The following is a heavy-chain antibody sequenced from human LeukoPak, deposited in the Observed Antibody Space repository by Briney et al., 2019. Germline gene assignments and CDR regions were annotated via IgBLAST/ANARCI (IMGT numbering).Heavy chain of an antibody. D-gene: IGHD6-19*01. CDR3: AKYGNSGWVIDN. CDR1: GGSIASNY. Sequence: SETLSLTCTVSGGSIASNYWTWIRQPPGRGLEYIGYIYYTGGTNYNPSLKSRVTISVDTSKNQFSLKLTSVTAADTAVYFCAKYGNSGWVIDNWGQGTLVTVSS. V-gene: IGHV4-59*08. CDR2: IYYTGGT. J-gene: IGHJ4*02.